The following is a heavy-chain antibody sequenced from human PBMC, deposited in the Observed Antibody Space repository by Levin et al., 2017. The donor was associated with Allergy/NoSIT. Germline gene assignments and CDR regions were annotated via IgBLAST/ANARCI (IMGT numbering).Heavy chain of an antibody. Sequence: SETLSLTCAVYGGSFSGYYWSWIRQPPGKGLEWIGEINHSGSTNYNPSLKSRVTISVDTSKNQFSLKLSSVTAADTAVYYCASRPARYCSGGSCYSVVGDYWGQGTLVTVSS. CDR3: ASRPARYCSGGSCYSVVGDY. D-gene: IGHD2-15*01. CDR2: INHSGST. V-gene: IGHV4-34*01. CDR1: GGSFSGYY. J-gene: IGHJ4*02.